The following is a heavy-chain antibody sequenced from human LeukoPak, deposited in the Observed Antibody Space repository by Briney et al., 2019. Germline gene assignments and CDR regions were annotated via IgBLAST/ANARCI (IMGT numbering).Heavy chain of an antibody. D-gene: IGHD3-22*01. CDR2: ISSSSSYI. V-gene: IGHV3-21*01. Sequence: GGSLRLSCAASGFTFSSYSMNWVRQAPGKGLEWVSSISSSSSYIYYADSVKGRFTISRDNAKNSLYLQMNSLRAEDTAVYYCARHQGTTYYYDCSGYTFDYWGQGTLVTVSS. J-gene: IGHJ4*02. CDR1: GFTFSSYS. CDR3: ARHQGTTYYYDCSGYTFDY.